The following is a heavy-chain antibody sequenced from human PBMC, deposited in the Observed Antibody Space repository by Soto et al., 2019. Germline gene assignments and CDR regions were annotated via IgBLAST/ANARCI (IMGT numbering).Heavy chain of an antibody. CDR2: IYYSGST. CDR1: GGSVSSGGYY. D-gene: IGHD6-13*01. CDR3: ARDLQYSRLFYGMDV. J-gene: IGHJ6*02. V-gene: IGHV4-31*03. Sequence: SETLSLTCTVSGGSVSSGGYYWSWIRQHPGKGLEWIGYIYYSGSTYYNPSLKSRVTISVDTSKNQFSLKLSSVTAADTAVYYCARDLQYSRLFYGMDVWGQGTTVTVSS.